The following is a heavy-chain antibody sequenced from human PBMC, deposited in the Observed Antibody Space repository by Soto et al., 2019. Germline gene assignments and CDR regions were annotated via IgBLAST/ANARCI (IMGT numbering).Heavy chain of an antibody. D-gene: IGHD1-26*01. CDR3: AKDYEEWELHIVGY. V-gene: IGHV3-23*01. CDR2: ISGSGGST. CDR1: GFTFSSYA. J-gene: IGHJ4*02. Sequence: PGGSLRLSCAASGFTFSSYAMSWVRQAPGKGLEWVSAISGSGGSTYYADSVKGRFTISRDNSKNTLYLQMNSLRAEDTAVYYCAKDYEEWELHIVGYWGQGTLVTVSS.